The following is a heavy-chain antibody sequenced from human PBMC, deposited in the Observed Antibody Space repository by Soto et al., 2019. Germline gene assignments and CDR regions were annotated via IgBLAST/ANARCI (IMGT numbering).Heavy chain of an antibody. CDR1: GYTLSSYG. Sequence: QVPLVQSGAEVKKPGASVKVSCKASGYTLSSYGISWVRQAPGQGLEWMGRITTYNGNTNYAQKLQGRVTMTTDLSTNTAFMELRSLRSDDTAVYYCARDWGELYLDYWGQGTLVTVSS. V-gene: IGHV1-18*01. D-gene: IGHD3-10*01. J-gene: IGHJ4*02. CDR2: ITTYNGNT. CDR3: ARDWGELYLDY.